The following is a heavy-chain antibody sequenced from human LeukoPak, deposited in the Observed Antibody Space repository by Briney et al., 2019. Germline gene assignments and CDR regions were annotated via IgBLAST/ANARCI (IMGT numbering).Heavy chain of an antibody. CDR1: GFSFSDYS. CDR3: ARARDGYNSGIDF. Sequence: GGSLRLSCAASGFSFSDYSMNWVRQAPGKGLEWVSYISSSSSAIYFADSVKGRLTMSRDNGKNSLYLQMNSLRDEDTAVYYCARARDGYNSGIDFWGQGTLVTVSS. CDR2: ISSSSSAI. V-gene: IGHV3-48*02. D-gene: IGHD5-24*01. J-gene: IGHJ4*02.